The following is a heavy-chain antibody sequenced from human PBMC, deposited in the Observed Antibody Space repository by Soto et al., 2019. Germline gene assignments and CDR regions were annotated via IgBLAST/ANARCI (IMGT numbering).Heavy chain of an antibody. Sequence: GGSLRLSCAASGFTFTNYAMTWVRQAPGKGLEWVSTISGSGGDTYYEGSIKVRLTISRDNYKKTVYLQMNSLRAEDTATYYCAKRYCTTASCVREIYXWGQVTLVPVSX. CDR2: ISGSGGDT. D-gene: IGHD2-2*01. CDR3: AKRYCTTASCVREIYX. V-gene: IGHV3-23*01. CDR1: GFTFTNYA. J-gene: IGHJ4*02.